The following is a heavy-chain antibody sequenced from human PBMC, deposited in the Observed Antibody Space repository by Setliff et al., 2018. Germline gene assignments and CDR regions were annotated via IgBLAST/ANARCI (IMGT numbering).Heavy chain of an antibody. CDR2: IYHSGST. CDR1: GYSISSGYY. CDR3: ASTIAAAGTAADY. V-gene: IGHV4-38-2*01. J-gene: IGHJ4*02. Sequence: NPSETLSLTCAVSGYSISSGYYWGWIRQSPGKGLEWIGSIYHSGSTYYNPSLKSRVTISVDTSKNQFSLKLSSVTAADTAVYYCASTIAAAGTAADYWGQGTLVTVSS. D-gene: IGHD6-13*01.